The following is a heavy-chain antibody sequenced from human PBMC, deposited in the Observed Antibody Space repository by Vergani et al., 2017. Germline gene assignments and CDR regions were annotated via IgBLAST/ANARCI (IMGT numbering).Heavy chain of an antibody. CDR1: GGSISSYY. V-gene: IGHV4-59*01. D-gene: IGHD6-13*01. CDR3: ARVLLGIAAVFHY. J-gene: IGHJ4*02. CDR2: IYYSGST. Sequence: QVQLQESGPGLVKPSETLSLTCTVSGGSISSYYWSWIRQPPGKGLEWIGYIYYSGSTNYNPSLKSRVTISVDTSKNQFSLKLSSVTAADTAVYYCARVLLGIAAVFHYWGQGTLVTVSS.